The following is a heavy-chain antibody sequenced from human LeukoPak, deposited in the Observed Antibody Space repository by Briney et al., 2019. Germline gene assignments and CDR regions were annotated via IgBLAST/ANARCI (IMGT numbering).Heavy chain of an antibody. CDR3: ARVLAATGTARDYFDY. CDR1: GGSISSSSYY. Sequence: SETPSLTCTVSGGSISSSSYYWGWIRQPPGKGLEWIGSMYYSGSTYYNPSLKSRVTISVDTSKNQISLKLSSVTAADTAVYYCARVLAATGTARDYFDYWGQGTLVTVSS. CDR2: MYYSGST. V-gene: IGHV4-39*07. J-gene: IGHJ4*02. D-gene: IGHD6-13*01.